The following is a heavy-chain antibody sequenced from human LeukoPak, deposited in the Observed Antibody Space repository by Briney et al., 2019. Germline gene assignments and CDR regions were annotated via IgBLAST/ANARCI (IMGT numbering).Heavy chain of an antibody. Sequence: PGGSLRLSCAASEFTFSSYSMNWVRQAPGKGLEWVSSISSSSSYIYYADSVKGRFTISRDNAKNSLYLQMNSLRAEDTAVYYCARSGYCTNGVCPQNYWGQGTLVTVSS. CDR1: EFTFSSYS. J-gene: IGHJ4*02. CDR2: ISSSSSYI. D-gene: IGHD2-8*01. V-gene: IGHV3-21*01. CDR3: ARSGYCTNGVCPQNY.